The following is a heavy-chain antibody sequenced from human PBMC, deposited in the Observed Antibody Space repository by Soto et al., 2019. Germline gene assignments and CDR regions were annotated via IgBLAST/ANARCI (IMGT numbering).Heavy chain of an antibody. CDR1: GYTFTSYG. CDR3: ARDLKDFWTRSPFDY. J-gene: IGHJ4*02. D-gene: IGHD3-3*01. V-gene: IGHV1-18*01. Sequence: QVQLVQSGAEVKKPGASVKVSCKASGYTFTSYGISWVRQAPGQGLEWMGWISAYNGNTNYAQKLQGRVTMTTDTSTSSAYMELRSLRSDDTAVYYCARDLKDFWTRSPFDYWGQGTLVTVSS. CDR2: ISAYNGNT.